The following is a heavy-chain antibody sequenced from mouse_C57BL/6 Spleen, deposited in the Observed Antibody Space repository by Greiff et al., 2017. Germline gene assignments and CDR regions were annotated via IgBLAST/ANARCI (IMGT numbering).Heavy chain of an antibody. CDR2: FYPGSGSI. V-gene: IGHV1-62-2*01. Sequence: QVQLQQSGAELVKPGASVKLSCKASGYTFTEYTIHWVKQRSGQGLEWIGWFYPGSGSIKYNEKFKDKATLTADKSSSTAYMQLSSLTSEDSAVYFCARGTTVVASPSYYFDYWGQGTTLTVSS. J-gene: IGHJ2*01. CDR3: ARGTTVVASPSYYFDY. D-gene: IGHD1-1*01. CDR1: GYTFTEYT.